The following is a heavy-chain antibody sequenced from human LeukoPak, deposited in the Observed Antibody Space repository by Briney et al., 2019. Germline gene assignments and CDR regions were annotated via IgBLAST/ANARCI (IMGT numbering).Heavy chain of an antibody. V-gene: IGHV4-39*01. CDR2: IYYSGST. CDR1: GGSISSSSYY. Sequence: PSETLSLTCTVSGGSISSSSYYWGWIRQPPGKGLEWIGSIYYSGSTYYNPSLKSRVTISVDTSKNQFSLKLSSVTAADTAVYYCASGLLWFGELFGWYNWFDPWGQGTLVTVSS. J-gene: IGHJ5*02. CDR3: ASGLLWFGELFGWYNWFDP. D-gene: IGHD3-10*01.